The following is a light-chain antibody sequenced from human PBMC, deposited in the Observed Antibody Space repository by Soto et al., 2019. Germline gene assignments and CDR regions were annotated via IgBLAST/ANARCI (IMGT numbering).Light chain of an antibody. V-gene: IGLV1-40*01. J-gene: IGLJ1*01. Sequence: QSVLTQPPSVSGAPGQTVTISCTGTSSNIGSRVDVHWYQHLPGTAPKLLIYANNIRPSGVPDRFSGSKSGSSASLALSGLQAEDEGDYYGQSYDSRLPGSYAFGTGTKLTVL. CDR2: ANN. CDR1: SSNIGSRVD. CDR3: QSYDSRLPGSYA.